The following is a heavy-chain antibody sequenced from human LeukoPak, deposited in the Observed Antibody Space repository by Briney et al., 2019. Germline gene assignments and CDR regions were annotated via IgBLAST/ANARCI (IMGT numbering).Heavy chain of an antibody. J-gene: IGHJ4*02. CDR3: AVKEDY. V-gene: IGHV1-69*05. Sequence: SXXRXAXXQGLEWMGGIIPIFGTANYAQKFQGRVTITRDTSASTAYMELSSLRSEDTAVYYCAVKEDYWGQGTLVTVSS. CDR2: IIPIFGTA.